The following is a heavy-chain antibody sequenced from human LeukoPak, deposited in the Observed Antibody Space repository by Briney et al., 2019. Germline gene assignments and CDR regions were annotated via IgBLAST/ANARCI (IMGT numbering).Heavy chain of an antibody. Sequence: ASVKVSCKASGYTFTGYYIHWVRQAPGQGLEWMGWINPNSGGTNYAQKFQGRVTMTRDTSISTAYMELSRLRSDDTAVYYCARVSRKIVVVVAATGRYAFDIWGQGTMVTVSS. V-gene: IGHV1-2*02. CDR3: ARVSRKIVVVVAATGRYAFDI. D-gene: IGHD2-15*01. CDR2: INPNSGGT. J-gene: IGHJ3*02. CDR1: GYTFTGYY.